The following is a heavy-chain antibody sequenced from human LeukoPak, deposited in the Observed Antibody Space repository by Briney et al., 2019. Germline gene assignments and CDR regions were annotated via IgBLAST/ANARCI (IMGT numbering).Heavy chain of an antibody. CDR3: ARGLGCSGGSCYYYYMDV. CDR2: INHSGST. V-gene: IGHV4-34*01. J-gene: IGHJ6*03. D-gene: IGHD2-15*01. Sequence: SETLSLTCAVYGGSFSGYYWSRIRQPPGKGLEWIGEINHSGSTNYNPSLKSRVTISVDTSKNQFSLKLSSVTAADTAVYYCARGLGCSGGSCYYYYMDVWGKGTTVTVSS. CDR1: GGSFSGYY.